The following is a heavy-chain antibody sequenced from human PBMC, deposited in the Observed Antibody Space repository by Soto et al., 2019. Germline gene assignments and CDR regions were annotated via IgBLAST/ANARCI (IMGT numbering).Heavy chain of an antibody. J-gene: IGHJ4*02. CDR1: GYSFATYW. CDR2: IYPGDPDT. CDR3: ARRLDYSNYLDY. V-gene: IGHV5-51*01. D-gene: IGHD4-4*01. Sequence: GESLKISYKGSGYSFATYWVGWVRQMPGKGLEWMGIIYPGDPDTRYSPSFQGQVTISADKSISTAYLQWSSLKASDTAMYYCARRLDYSNYLDYWGQGTLVTVSS.